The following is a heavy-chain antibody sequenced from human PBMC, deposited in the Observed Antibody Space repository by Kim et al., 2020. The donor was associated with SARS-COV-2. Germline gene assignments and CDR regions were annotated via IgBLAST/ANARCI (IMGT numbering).Heavy chain of an antibody. D-gene: IGHD1-26*01. V-gene: IGHV3-72*01. CDR1: GFTLSGHY. Sequence: GGSLRLSCVGSGFTLSGHYMDWVRQAPGKGLEWVGRIRYKARSYSTEYAASVKGRFSISRYDSRNSLYLQMNSLKIEDTAVYYCTRDGAVGPMEVEAIDIWGQGTKATVS. CDR3: TRDGAVGPMEVEAIDI. CDR2: IRYKARSYST. J-gene: IGHJ3*02.